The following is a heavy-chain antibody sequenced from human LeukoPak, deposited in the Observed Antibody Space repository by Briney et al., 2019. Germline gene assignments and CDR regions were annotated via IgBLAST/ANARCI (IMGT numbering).Heavy chain of an antibody. CDR3: VKGGAYTTSSNFDY. J-gene: IGHJ4*02. CDR1: GFTFITYA. Sequence: SGGSLRLSCSASGFTFITYAMHWVRQAPGKGLEYVSAISSNGGSTYYADFVKGRFTISRDNSKKTLYLQMSSLRAEDTAIYYRVKGGAYTTSSNFDYWGQGTLVTVSS. V-gene: IGHV3-64D*06. CDR2: ISSNGGST. D-gene: IGHD6-6*01.